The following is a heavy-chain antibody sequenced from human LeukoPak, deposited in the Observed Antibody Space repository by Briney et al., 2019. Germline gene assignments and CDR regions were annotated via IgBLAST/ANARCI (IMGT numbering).Heavy chain of an antibody. Sequence: GGSLRLSCAASGFTFRNYWMGWVRQAPGKGLEWVANTKPDGSAEYYADSVRGRFTTSRDNANNFLYLQMNSLRAEDTATYYCAKTQGFFDHWGQGSLVTVSS. CDR2: TKPDGSAE. CDR3: AKTQGFFDH. CDR1: GFTFRNYW. V-gene: IGHV3-7*03. D-gene: IGHD4-23*01. J-gene: IGHJ4*02.